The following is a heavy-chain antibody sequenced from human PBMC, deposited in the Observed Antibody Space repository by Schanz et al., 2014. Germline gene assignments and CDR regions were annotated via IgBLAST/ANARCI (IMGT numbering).Heavy chain of an antibody. J-gene: IGHJ6*02. V-gene: IGHV4-59*03. CDR1: GGSISSYY. CDR3: YGLDV. Sequence: QVPLQESGPGLVKPSETLSLTCTVSGGSISSYYWSWIRQPPAKGLEWIGYIYYSGSTKYNPSLKSRVTIPVAAAKNQYSRRQPPVTAADTAVYYCYGLDVWGQGTTVTVSS. CDR2: IYYSGST.